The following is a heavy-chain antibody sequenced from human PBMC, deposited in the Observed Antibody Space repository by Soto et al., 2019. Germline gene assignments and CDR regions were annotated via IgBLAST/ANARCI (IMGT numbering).Heavy chain of an antibody. CDR3: ARVIWSGHLTSDL. CDR1: GFTFSSNS. D-gene: IGHD3-3*01. V-gene: IGHV3-48*02. CDR2: ISSSSSTI. J-gene: IGHJ5*02. Sequence: EVQVVESGGGLVQPGGSLRLSCAASGFTFSSNSMNWVRQASGKGLEWISYISSSSSTIYADSVKGRFTISRDNAKNSLYLQMNSLRDEDTAVYDCARVIWSGHLTSDLWGQGTLVTVSS.